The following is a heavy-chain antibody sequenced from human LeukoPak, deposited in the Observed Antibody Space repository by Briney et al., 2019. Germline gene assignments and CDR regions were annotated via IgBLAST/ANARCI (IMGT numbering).Heavy chain of an antibody. D-gene: IGHD3-10*01. J-gene: IGHJ4*02. CDR1: GGSISSYY. Sequence: SETLSLTCTVSGGSISSYYWSWIRQPPGKGLEWIGYIYYSGSTNYNPSLKSRVTISVDTSKNQFSLKLSSVTAADTAVYYCARSNVLLWFGVDYWGQGTLVTVSS. CDR2: IYYSGST. CDR3: ARSNVLLWFGVDY. V-gene: IGHV4-59*01.